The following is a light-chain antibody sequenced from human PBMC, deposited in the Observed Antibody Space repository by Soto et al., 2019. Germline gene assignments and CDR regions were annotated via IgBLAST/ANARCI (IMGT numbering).Light chain of an antibody. CDR2: GNS. CDR1: SSNIGAGYD. J-gene: IGLJ2*01. Sequence: QSVLTQPPSVSGAPGQRVTISCTGSSSNIGAGYDVQWYQQLPGAAPKLLIFGNSNRPSGVPDRFSGSWSGTSASLAITGLQAEDEADYFCQSYDISLSVSVIFGGGTQLTVL. CDR3: QSYDISLSVSVI. V-gene: IGLV1-40*01.